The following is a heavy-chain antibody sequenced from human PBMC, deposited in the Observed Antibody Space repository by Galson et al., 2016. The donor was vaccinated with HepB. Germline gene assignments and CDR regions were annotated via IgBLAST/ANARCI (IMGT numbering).Heavy chain of an antibody. J-gene: IGHJ4*02. CDR1: GVSITTYY. CDR3: ARLSSCSSSCHFDS. Sequence: SETLSLTCTVSGVSITTYYWNWIRQSPGKGLEWLGYAYYSGSTKYNPSLRGRVTISVDTSKSQFSLKLTSVTASDTAVYYCARLSSCSSSCHFDSWGPGTLVTVSS. D-gene: IGHD6-13*01. CDR2: AYYSGST. V-gene: IGHV4-59*08.